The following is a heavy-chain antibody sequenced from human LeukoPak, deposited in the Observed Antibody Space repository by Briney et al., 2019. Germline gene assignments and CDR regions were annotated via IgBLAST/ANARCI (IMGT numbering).Heavy chain of an antibody. CDR1: GGSISSYY. J-gene: IGHJ4*02. CDR3: ARYGGSGWVIDN. CDR2: IYYTGAT. V-gene: IGHV4-59*08. Sequence: KPSETLSLTCTVSGGSISSYYWTWIRQPPGKGLEWIGYIYYTGATSYNPSLKSRVTLSVDTSKKQFSLKLTSETAADTGVYYCARYGGSGWVIDNWGQGTVVTVSS. D-gene: IGHD6-19*01.